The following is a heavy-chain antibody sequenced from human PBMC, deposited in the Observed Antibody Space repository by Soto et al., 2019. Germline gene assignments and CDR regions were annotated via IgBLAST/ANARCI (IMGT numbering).Heavy chain of an antibody. Sequence: PGGCLRLSCAASGFTFSSYAMSWVRQAPGKGLEWVSASSGSGGSTYYADSVKGRFTISRDNCKNTLYLQMNSLRAEDTAVYYSAQDLGLTVSRNKGIAEYCPHWCQRTLATVS. D-gene: IGHD6-19*01. CDR1: GFTFSSYA. CDR2: SSGSGGST. J-gene: IGHJ1*01. V-gene: IGHV3-23*01. CDR3: AQDLGLTVSRNKGIAEYCPH.